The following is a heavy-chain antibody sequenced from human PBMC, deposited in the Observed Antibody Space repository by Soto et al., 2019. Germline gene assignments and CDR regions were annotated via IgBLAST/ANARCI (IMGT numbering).Heavy chain of an antibody. Sequence: SVKVSCKASGGTFSSYRINWVRQAPGQGLEWVGGIVPIYRTADYAQKFQGRVTITADESARTSYMEPRSLKSQDTAVYYCVRDSGAKLSSSWGQGTLVTVSS. CDR3: VRDSGAKLSSS. CDR2: IVPIYRTA. J-gene: IGHJ4*02. CDR1: GGTFSSYR. V-gene: IGHV1-69*13. D-gene: IGHD6-13*01.